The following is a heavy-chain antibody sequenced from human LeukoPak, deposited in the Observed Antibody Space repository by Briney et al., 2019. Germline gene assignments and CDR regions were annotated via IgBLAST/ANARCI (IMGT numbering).Heavy chain of an antibody. CDR2: IYDSGSP. D-gene: IGHD1-1*01. CDR1: GGSISTYY. Sequence: SETLSLTCTVSGGSISTYYWVWIRQPPGKGLEWIGHIYDSGSPTYKSSLKSRVTISVDTSKSQFSLRLTSVTAADTAVYYCARHGFTGDAFDIWGQGTMVPVSS. CDR3: ARHGFTGDAFDI. V-gene: IGHV4-59*01. J-gene: IGHJ3*02.